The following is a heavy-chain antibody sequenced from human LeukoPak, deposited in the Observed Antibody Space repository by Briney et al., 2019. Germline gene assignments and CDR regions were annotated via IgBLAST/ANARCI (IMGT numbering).Heavy chain of an antibody. J-gene: IGHJ4*02. V-gene: IGHV3-49*03. Sequence: YLRLSSTASAFTICDNLMSWLRQAPGKGLEWIGFISGGTTEYAASVKGRFTISRDDSTSIAYLQMNSLTTEDTAVYYCSRGSGWLSVYWGQGTLVTVSS. CDR1: AFTICDNL. D-gene: IGHD6-19*01. CDR3: SRGSGWLSVY. CDR2: ISGGTT.